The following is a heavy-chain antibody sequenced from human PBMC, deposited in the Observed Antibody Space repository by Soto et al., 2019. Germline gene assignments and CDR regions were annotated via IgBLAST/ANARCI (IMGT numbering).Heavy chain of an antibody. D-gene: IGHD6-13*01. CDR3: AAVGIAAADRTWGYYGMDV. CDR1: GFTFTSSA. CDR2: IVVGSGNT. J-gene: IGHJ6*02. V-gene: IGHV1-58*01. Sequence: QMQLVQSGPEVKKPGTSVKVSCKASGFTFTSSAVQWVRQARGQRLEWIGWIVVGSGNTNYAQKFQERVTITRDMSTSTAYMELSSLRSEDTAVYYCAAVGIAAADRTWGYYGMDVWGQGTTVTDSS.